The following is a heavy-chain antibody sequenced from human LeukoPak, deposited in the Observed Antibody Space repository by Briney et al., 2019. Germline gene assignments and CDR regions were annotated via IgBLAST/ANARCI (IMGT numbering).Heavy chain of an antibody. CDR3: ARGQGTVTTH. D-gene: IGHD4-17*01. V-gene: IGHV4-59*12. CDR2: IYYSGST. Sequence: SETLSLTCTVSGGSISSYYWSWIRQPPGKGLEWIGYIYYSGSTNYNPSLKSRVTISVDTSKNQFSLKLTSVTAADTAVYYCARGQGTVTTHWGQGTLVTVSS. J-gene: IGHJ4*02. CDR1: GGSISSYY.